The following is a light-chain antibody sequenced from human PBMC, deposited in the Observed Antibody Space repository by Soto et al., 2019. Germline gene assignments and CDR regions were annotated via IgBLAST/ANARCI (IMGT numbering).Light chain of an antibody. V-gene: IGKV1-5*01. CDR1: QSISYF. CDR3: QHYDSSSPWT. CDR2: DAS. J-gene: IGKJ1*01. Sequence: DTQMTQSPSTLSASIGDRVTITCRASQSISYFLAWYQQKPGKAPNLLIYDASSLESGAPSRFSGSGSGTQFTLTIYSLQPDDFATYYCQHYDSSSPWTFGQGTKV.